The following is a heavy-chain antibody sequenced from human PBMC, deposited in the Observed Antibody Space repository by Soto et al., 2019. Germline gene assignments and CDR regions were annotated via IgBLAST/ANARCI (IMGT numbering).Heavy chain of an antibody. CDR3: ARSYSSSWGYNWFDP. Sequence: GGSLRLSCAASGFTFSDYYMSWIRQAPGEGLEWVSYISSSSSYTNYADSVKGRFTISRDNAKNSLYLQMNSLRAEDTAVYYCARSYSSSWGYNWFDPWGQGTLVTVSS. J-gene: IGHJ5*02. CDR2: ISSSSSYT. CDR1: GFTFSDYY. V-gene: IGHV3-11*06. D-gene: IGHD6-13*01.